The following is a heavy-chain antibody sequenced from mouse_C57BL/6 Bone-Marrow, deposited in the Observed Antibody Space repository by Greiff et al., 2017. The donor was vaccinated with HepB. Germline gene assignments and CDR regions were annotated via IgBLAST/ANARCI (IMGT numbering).Heavy chain of an antibody. CDR1: GYSFTDYN. J-gene: IGHJ4*01. V-gene: IGHV1-39*01. CDR2: INPNYGTT. D-gene: IGHD2-4*01. CDR3: ARWRGYYDYEDYYAMDY. Sequence: EVQLQQSGPELVKPGASVKISCKASGYSFTDYNLNWVQQSNGKSLEWIGVINPNYGTTSYNQKFKGKATLTVDQSSSTAYMQLNSLTSEDSAVYYCARWRGYYDYEDYYAMDYWGQGTSVTVSS.